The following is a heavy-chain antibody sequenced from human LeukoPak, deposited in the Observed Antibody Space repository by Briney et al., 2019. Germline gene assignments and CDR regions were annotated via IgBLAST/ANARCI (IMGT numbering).Heavy chain of an antibody. CDR1: GFTSSTYW. CDR2: INNDGSGT. D-gene: IGHD3-10*01. V-gene: IGHV3-74*01. Sequence: HAGGSLRLSCAASGFTSSTYWMHWVRHVPGKGLVWVSRINNDGSGTFYADSVKGRFTISRDNAKNSLYLQMNSLRVEDTAVYYCARRGSGRYYMDVWGKGTTVTVSS. J-gene: IGHJ6*03. CDR3: ARRGSGRYYMDV.